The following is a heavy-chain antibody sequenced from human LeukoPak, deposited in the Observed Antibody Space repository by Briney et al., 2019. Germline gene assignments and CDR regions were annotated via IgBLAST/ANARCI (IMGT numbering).Heavy chain of an antibody. CDR2: IYYSGST. CDR1: GGSISSYY. D-gene: IGHD5-12*01. CDR3: ARDGYRVTGYYYYMDV. J-gene: IGHJ6*03. Sequence: SETLSLTCTVSGGSISSYYWSWIRQPPGKGLGWIGYIYYSGSTNYNPSLKSRVTISVDTSKNQFSLKLSSVTAADTAVYYCARDGYRVTGYYYYMDVWGEGTTVTVSS. V-gene: IGHV4-59*12.